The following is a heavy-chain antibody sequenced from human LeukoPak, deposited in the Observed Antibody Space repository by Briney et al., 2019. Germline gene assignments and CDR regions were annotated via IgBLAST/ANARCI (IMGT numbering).Heavy chain of an antibody. Sequence: SETLSLTCTVSGGSISSYFWRWIRQPAGKGLEWIGRIYTSGSTNYNPSLKSRVTMSVDTSKNQFSLKLSSVTAADTAVYYCAASYDSSGYYYFWQAFDIWGQGTMVTVSS. CDR2: IYTSGST. V-gene: IGHV4-4*07. CDR3: AASYDSSGYYYFWQAFDI. D-gene: IGHD3-22*01. J-gene: IGHJ3*02. CDR1: GGSISSYF.